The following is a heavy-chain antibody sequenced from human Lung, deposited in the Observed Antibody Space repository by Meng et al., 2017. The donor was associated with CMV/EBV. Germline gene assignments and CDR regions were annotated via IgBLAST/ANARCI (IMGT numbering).Heavy chain of an antibody. V-gene: IGHV1-8*01. J-gene: IGHJ6*02. D-gene: IGHD2/OR15-2a*01. Sequence: ASVKVSCKASGYTFSYYDIIWVRQASGQGLEWVGWMNPNRGNTAYAQKFQGRVTMTRDTSTSIAYMELSSLRSGDTAVYYCARGQVQCSTINCHDYRFSGRDVWGQVTTVTVSS. CDR1: GYTFSYYD. CDR2: MNPNRGNT. CDR3: ARGQVQCSTINCHDYRFSGRDV.